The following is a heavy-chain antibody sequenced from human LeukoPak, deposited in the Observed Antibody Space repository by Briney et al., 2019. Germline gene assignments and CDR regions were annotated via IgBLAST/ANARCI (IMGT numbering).Heavy chain of an antibody. CDR3: ARTRGRKNNSGWQGLTPVPPFDP. CDR1: GYTFTSYY. D-gene: IGHD6-19*01. CDR2: INPSGGST. Sequence: ASVKVSCXASGYTFTSYYMHWVRQAPGQGREWMGIINPSGGSTSYAQKFQGRVTMTRDASTSTVYMELSSLRSEDTAVYYCARTRGRKNNSGWQGLTPVPPFDPWGQGTLVTVSS. J-gene: IGHJ5*02. V-gene: IGHV1-46*01.